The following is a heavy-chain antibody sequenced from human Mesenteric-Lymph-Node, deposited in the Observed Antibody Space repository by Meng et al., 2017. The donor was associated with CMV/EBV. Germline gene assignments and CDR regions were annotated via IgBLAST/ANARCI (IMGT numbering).Heavy chain of an antibody. J-gene: IGHJ5*02. CDR1: GGSISGYY. CDR2: INHSGST. Sequence: CAVYGGSISGYYWSWIRQPPGKGLEWIGEINHSGSTNYNPSLKSRVTISVDTSKNQFSLKLSSVTAADTAVYYCARGGAYNFGFGLDLWGQGTLVTVSS. CDR3: ARGGAYNFGFGLDL. D-gene: IGHD1-1*01. V-gene: IGHV4-34*01.